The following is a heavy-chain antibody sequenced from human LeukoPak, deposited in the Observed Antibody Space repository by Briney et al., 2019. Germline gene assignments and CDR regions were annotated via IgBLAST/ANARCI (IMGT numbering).Heavy chain of an antibody. CDR2: MNPNSGNT. D-gene: IGHD4-23*01. J-gene: IGHJ4*02. V-gene: IGHV1-8*01. CDR1: GYTFTSYD. Sequence: ASVKVSCKASGYTFTSYDINWVRQATGQGLEWMGWMNPNSGNTGYTQKFQGRVTMTRNTSISTAYMELSSLRSEDTAVYYCARDPRWYGGSYFDYWGQGTLVTVSS. CDR3: ARDPRWYGGSYFDY.